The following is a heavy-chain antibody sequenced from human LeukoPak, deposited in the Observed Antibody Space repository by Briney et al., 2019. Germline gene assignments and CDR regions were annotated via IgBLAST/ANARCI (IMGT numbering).Heavy chain of an antibody. J-gene: IGHJ5*02. D-gene: IGHD4-11*01. Sequence: GASVKVSCKVSGYTLTELSMHWVRQAPGKGLEWMGGFDPEDGETIYAQKFQGRVTITADKSTSTAYMELSSLRSEDTAVYYCARFTYSNYGDWFDPWGQGTLVTVSS. CDR1: GYTLTELS. CDR2: FDPEDGET. V-gene: IGHV1-24*01. CDR3: ARFTYSNYGDWFDP.